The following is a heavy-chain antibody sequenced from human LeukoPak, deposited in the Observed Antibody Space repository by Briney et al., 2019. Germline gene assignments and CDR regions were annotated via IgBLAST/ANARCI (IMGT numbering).Heavy chain of an antibody. J-gene: IGHJ4*02. CDR2: ISSSSSTI. D-gene: IGHD4-23*01. CDR1: RFTFSDYY. V-gene: IGHV3-11*04. CDR3: ARVSTVVTRADFDY. Sequence: GGSLRLSCAASRFTFSDYYMSWIRQAPGKGLEWVSYISSSSSTIYYADSVKGRFTISRDNAKNSLYLQMNSLRAEDTAVYYCARVSTVVTRADFDYWGQGTLVTVSS.